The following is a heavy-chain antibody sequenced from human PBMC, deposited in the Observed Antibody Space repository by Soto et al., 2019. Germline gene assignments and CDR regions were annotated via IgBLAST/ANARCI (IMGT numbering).Heavy chain of an antibody. CDR1: GGSISSYY. J-gene: IGHJ3*02. CDR3: ARLYGLDAFDI. V-gene: IGHV4-59*08. D-gene: IGHD3-16*02. CDR2: IYYSGST. Sequence: QVQLQESGPGLVKPSETLSLTCTVSGGSISSYYWSWIRQPPGKGLEWIGYIYYSGSTNYNPSLRXRIPLSXXTSKTQFSLKLSSVTAADTAVYYCARLYGLDAFDIWGQGTMVTVSS.